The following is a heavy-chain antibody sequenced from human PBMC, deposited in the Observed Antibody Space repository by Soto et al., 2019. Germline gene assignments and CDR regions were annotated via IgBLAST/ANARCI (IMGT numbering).Heavy chain of an antibody. V-gene: IGHV3-30-3*01. CDR2: ISYDGSNK. CDR1: GFTFSSYA. D-gene: IGHD2-2*01. CDR3: AWARGRGVVVRAGAYWSFDM. J-gene: IGHJ2*01. Sequence: QVQLVESGGGVVQPGRSLRLSCAASGFTFSSYAMHWVRQAPGKGLEWVAVISYDGSNKYYADYVKGRFTISRDNSKNTRYLELNSLRAEYTTVYYCAWARGRGVVVRAGAYWSFDMWGRGSLVTVSS.